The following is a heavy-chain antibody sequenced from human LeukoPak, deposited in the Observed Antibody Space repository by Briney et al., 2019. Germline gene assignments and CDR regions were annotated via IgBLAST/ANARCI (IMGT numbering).Heavy chain of an antibody. D-gene: IGHD3-10*01. CDR3: ARASQGRHYYGSGTTFDY. V-gene: IGHV4-59*01. J-gene: IGHJ4*02. Sequence: SETLSLTCTVSGGSISSYHWSWIRQPPGKGLEWIGYIYYSGSTNYNPSLKSRVTISVDTSKNQFSLKLSSVTAADTAVYYCARASQGRHYYGSGTTFDYWGQGTLVTVSS. CDR2: IYYSGST. CDR1: GGSISSYH.